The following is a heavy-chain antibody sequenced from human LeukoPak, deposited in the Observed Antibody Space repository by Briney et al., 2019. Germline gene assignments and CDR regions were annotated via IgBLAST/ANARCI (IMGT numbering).Heavy chain of an antibody. J-gene: IGHJ4*02. CDR2: INHSGST. CDR1: GGSFSGYY. D-gene: IGHD1-26*01. CDR3: ASSVYSGSYRGDY. V-gene: IGHV4-34*01. Sequence: PSETLSLTCAVYGGSFSGYYWSWIRQPPGKGLEWIGEINHSGSTNYNPSLKSRVTISVDTSKNQFSLKLSSVTAADTAVYYCASSVYSGSYRGDYWGQGTQVTVSS.